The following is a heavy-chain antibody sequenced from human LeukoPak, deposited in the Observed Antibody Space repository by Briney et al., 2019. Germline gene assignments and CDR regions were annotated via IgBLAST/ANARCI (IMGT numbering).Heavy chain of an antibody. D-gene: IGHD6-13*01. V-gene: IGHV3-23*01. J-gene: IGHJ4*02. CDR2: LSGSGGST. Sequence: GGSLRFYCSASGFTFSSYAMSWVRQGPGKGLEWFSTLSGSGGSTDYADSVKGRLTSTRYNCKNTLYLHMNRLRAKDTDEYDCAKRGAAGTWYFDYWGQGNLVTVSS. CDR3: AKRGAAGTWYFDY. CDR1: GFTFSSYA.